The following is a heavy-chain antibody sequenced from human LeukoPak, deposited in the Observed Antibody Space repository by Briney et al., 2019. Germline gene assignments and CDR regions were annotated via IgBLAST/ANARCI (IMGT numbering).Heavy chain of an antibody. CDR3: ARACCSSTPHAFDI. J-gene: IGHJ3*02. D-gene: IGHD2-2*01. V-gene: IGHV4-4*02. CDR1: GGSTSSSNW. CDR2: IYHSGST. Sequence: PSGTLSLTCAVSGGSTSSSNWWSWVRQPPGKGLEWIGEIYHSGSTNYNPSLKSRVTISVDKSKNQFSLKLSSVTAADTAVYYCARACCSSTPHAFDIWGQGTMVTVSS.